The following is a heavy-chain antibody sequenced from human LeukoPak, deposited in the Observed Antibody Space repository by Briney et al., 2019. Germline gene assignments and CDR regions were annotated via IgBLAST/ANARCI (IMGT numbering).Heavy chain of an antibody. CDR3: VKGFEGYYDSRSDY. Sequence: GGSLRLSCAASGFTFSSYSVIWARQAPGKGLESVSGISGNGVSTYHADSVKGRFTISRDNSKSTLYLQMSSLRAEDTAVYYCVKGFEGYYDSRSDYWGQGTLVTVSS. CDR1: GFTFSSYS. D-gene: IGHD3-22*01. CDR2: ISGNGVST. J-gene: IGHJ4*02. V-gene: IGHV3-64D*09.